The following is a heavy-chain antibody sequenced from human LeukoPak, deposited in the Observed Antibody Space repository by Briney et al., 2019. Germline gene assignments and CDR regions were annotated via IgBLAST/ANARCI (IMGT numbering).Heavy chain of an antibody. CDR2: IYYSGST. CDR3: AGGYSYYFDY. CDR1: GGPINSYY. Sequence: SETLSLTCTVSGGPINSYYWSWIRHPPGKGLEWIGYIYYSGSTNYNPSLKSRVTISVDTSENQFFLKLGSVAAGGTAVYYCAGGYSYYFDYWGQGTLVTVSS. V-gene: IGHV4-59*01. D-gene: IGHD5-18*01. J-gene: IGHJ4*02.